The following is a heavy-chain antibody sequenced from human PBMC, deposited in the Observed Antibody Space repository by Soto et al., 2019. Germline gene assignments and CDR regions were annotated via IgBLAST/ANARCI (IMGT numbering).Heavy chain of an antibody. CDR3: ARRRDWFGT. Sequence: PSEMLRLTTTVADGSRISLSGRSWVRQAPGKGLEWIGEIYHSGSTNYNPLLKGRVTISVDKSENQFSLKLTSVTVVDTAVYHRARRRDWFGTSGQGALVTRSS. CDR2: IYHSGST. J-gene: IGHJ5*02. CDR1: DGSRISLSG. V-gene: IGHV4-4*02.